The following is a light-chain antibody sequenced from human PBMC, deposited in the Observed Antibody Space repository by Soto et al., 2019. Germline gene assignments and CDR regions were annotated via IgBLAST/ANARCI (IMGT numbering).Light chain of an antibody. CDR3: ASWDDSLSGHVV. CDR2: SSN. CDR1: SSNIGSNY. Sequence: QPVLTQPPSASGTPGQRVTISCSGSSSNIGSNYVYWYRQLPGMAPKLLIYSSNQRPSGVPDRFSGSKFGSSASLAISGLRSEDEADYYCASWDDSLSGHVVFGGGTKLTVL. J-gene: IGLJ2*01. V-gene: IGLV1-47*02.